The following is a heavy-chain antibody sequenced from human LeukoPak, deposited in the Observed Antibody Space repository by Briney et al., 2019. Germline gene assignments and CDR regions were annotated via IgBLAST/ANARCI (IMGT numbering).Heavy chain of an antibody. CDR1: GGSISSYY. CDR2: IYYSGST. V-gene: IGHV4-59*08. J-gene: IGHJ4*02. Sequence: SETLSLTCTVSGGSISSYYWSWIRQPPGKGLEWIGYIYYSGSTNYNPSLKSRVTISVDTSKNQFSLKLSSVTAADTAVYYCARTKGYSYGDGSSYYFDYWGQGTLVTVSS. CDR3: ARTKGYSYGDGSSYYFDY. D-gene: IGHD5-18*01.